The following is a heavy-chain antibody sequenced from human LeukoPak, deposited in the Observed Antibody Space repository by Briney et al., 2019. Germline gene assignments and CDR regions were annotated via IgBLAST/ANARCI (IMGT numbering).Heavy chain of an antibody. CDR2: IRYDGSNK. D-gene: IGHD6-19*01. CDR3: AKAAGYSSGWSDYYFDY. CDR1: GFTFSSYG. V-gene: IGHV3-30*02. Sequence: GGPLRLSCAASGFTFSSYGMHWVRQAPGKGLEWVAFIRYDGSNKYYADSVKGRFTISRDNSKNTLYLQMNSLRAEDTAVYYCAKAAGYSSGWSDYYFDYWGQGTLVTVSS. J-gene: IGHJ4*02.